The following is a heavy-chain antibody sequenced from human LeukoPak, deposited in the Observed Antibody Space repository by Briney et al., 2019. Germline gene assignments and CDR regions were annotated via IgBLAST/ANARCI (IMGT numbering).Heavy chain of an antibody. CDR1: GGTFSNYG. V-gene: IGHV1-18*01. CDR3: ARGSSYYYDSSGYYPGGDY. D-gene: IGHD3-22*01. CDR2: ISAYNGNT. J-gene: IGHJ4*02. Sequence: ASVKVSCKASGGTFSNYGFSWVRQAPGQGLEWMGWISAYNGNTNYAQKLQGRVTMTTDTSTSTAYMELRSLRSDDTAVYYCARGSSYYYDSSGYYPGGDYWGQGTLVTVSS.